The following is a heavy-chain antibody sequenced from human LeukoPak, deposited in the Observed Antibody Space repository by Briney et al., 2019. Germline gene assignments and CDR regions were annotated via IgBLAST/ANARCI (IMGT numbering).Heavy chain of an antibody. CDR3: AKDRDVDTATYFDY. V-gene: IGHV3-23*01. CDR2: ISGSGGST. J-gene: IGHJ4*02. D-gene: IGHD5-18*01. Sequence: PSETLSLTCAVYGGSFSGYYWSWIRQPPGKGLEWVSAISGSGGSTYYADSVKGRFTISRDNSKNTLYLQMNSLRAEDTAVYYCAKDRDVDTATYFDYWGQGTLVTVSS. CDR1: GGSFSGYY.